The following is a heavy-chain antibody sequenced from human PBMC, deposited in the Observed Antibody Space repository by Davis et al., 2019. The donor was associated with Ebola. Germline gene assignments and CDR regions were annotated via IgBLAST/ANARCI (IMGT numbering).Heavy chain of an antibody. J-gene: IGHJ4*02. D-gene: IGHD5/OR15-5a*01. CDR1: GFTFSSDN. Sequence: PGGSLRLSCAASGFTFSSDNIIWARQAPGKGLEWVSSISSASTYIHLAESVKGRFTIFRDNSKNTLYLQMNSLRAEDTAVYYCARSTIPDYWGQGTLVTVSS. CDR2: ISSASTYI. V-gene: IGHV3-21*01. CDR3: ARSTIPDY.